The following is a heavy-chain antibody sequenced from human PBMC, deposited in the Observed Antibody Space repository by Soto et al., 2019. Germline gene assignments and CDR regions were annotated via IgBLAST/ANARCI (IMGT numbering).Heavy chain of an antibody. D-gene: IGHD5-12*01. CDR1: GGTFSSYA. Sequence: ASVKVSCKASGGTFSSYAISWVRQAPGQGLEWMGGIIPIFGTANYAQKFQGRVTITADKSTSTAYMELSSLRSEDTAVYYCAGSLGYSGYEGFGYWGQGTLVTVSS. V-gene: IGHV1-69*06. J-gene: IGHJ4*02. CDR3: AGSLGYSGYEGFGY. CDR2: IIPIFGTA.